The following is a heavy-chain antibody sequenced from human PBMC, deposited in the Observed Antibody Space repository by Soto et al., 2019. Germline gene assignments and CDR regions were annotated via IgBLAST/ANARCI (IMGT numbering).Heavy chain of an antibody. J-gene: IGHJ4*02. CDR1: GFSLSTSGVG. D-gene: IGHD5-18*01. CDR3: AHRPVSGYTYGDFDY. V-gene: IGHV2-5*02. Sequence: QITLKESGPTLVKPTQTLTLTCTFSGFSLSTSGVGVAWIRQPPGKALEWLERIYWDDDKRYSPSLKSRLTSTKDTSKDQVVLTMTNIEPVDTATYYCAHRPVSGYTYGDFDYWGQGTLVTVSS. CDR2: IYWDDDK.